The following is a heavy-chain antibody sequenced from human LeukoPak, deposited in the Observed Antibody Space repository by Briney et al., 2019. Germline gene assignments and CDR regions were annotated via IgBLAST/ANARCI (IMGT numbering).Heavy chain of an antibody. J-gene: IGHJ4*02. CDR1: RFTFDDYA. CDR3: ITMVPVD. CDR2: ISWNSGSI. V-gene: IGHV3-9*01. Sequence: GRSLRLSCAASRFTFDDYAMHWVRQAPGKGLEWVSGISWNSGSIGYADSVKGRFTISRDNAKNSLYLQMNSLRAEDTAVYYCITMVPVDWGQGTLVTVSS. D-gene: IGHD3-10*01.